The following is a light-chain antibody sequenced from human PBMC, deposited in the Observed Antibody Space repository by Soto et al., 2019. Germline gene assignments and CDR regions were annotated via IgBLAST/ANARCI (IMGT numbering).Light chain of an antibody. CDR3: QQYNSYSGT. CDR2: DAS. V-gene: IGKV3-11*01. Sequence: EIVLSPFPATLAFASGGSARPFCSASQSVSSYLAWYQQKPGQAPRLLIYDASNRATGIPDRFSGSGSGTDFTLTISSLQPDDFATYYCQQYNSYSGTFGQGTKVDIK. J-gene: IGKJ1*01. CDR1: QSVSSY.